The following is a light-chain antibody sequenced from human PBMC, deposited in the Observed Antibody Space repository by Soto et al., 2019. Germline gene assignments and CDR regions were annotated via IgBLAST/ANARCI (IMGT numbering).Light chain of an antibody. V-gene: IGLV2-8*01. J-gene: IGLJ1*01. CDR2: EVI. Sequence: QSALSQPPSASGSPGQSVTISCTGSSSDVGGYNFVSWYQHLPGKAPKLMIYEVIQRPSGVPDRFSGSKSGNTASLTVSGLQAEDEADYYCCSNAGSSTYVFGTGTKLTVL. CDR3: CSNAGSSTYV. CDR1: SSDVGGYNF.